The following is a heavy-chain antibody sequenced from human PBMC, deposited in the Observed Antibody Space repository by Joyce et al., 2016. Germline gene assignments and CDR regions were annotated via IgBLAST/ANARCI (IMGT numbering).Heavy chain of an antibody. CDR1: GYTFTNYY. CDR3: ARDTAMATGYYYYGMDV. V-gene: IGHV1-46*01. CDR2: ISPSGGST. D-gene: IGHD5-18*01. Sequence: QVQLVQSGAEVKKPGASVKVSCKASGYTFTNYYMHWVRQAPGQGLEWVGIISPSGGSTNSAQKFQGRVTMTRDTSTSTVYMELSSLRSEDTAVYYCARDTAMATGYYYYGMDVWGQGTTVTVSS. J-gene: IGHJ6*02.